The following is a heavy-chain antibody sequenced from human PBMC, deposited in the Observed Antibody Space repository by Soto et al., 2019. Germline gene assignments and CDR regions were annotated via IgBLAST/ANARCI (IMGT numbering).Heavy chain of an antibody. Sequence: QVQLVQSGAEVKKPGASVKVSCKASGYTFTSYGISWVRQAPGQGLEWMGWISAYNDKTNYAQKPQGRVTMTTDTSTSTAYRELRSLRSDDTAVYYCAREVAAGTLDYWGQGTLVTVSS. J-gene: IGHJ4*02. CDR3: AREVAAGTLDY. CDR2: ISAYNDKT. CDR1: GYTFTSYG. D-gene: IGHD6-13*01. V-gene: IGHV1-18*01.